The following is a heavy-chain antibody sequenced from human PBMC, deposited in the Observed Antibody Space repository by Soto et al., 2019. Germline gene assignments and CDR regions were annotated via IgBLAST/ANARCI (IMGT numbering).Heavy chain of an antibody. D-gene: IGHD3-16*01. CDR3: PRDSANYDYVWGSYLLSGMDV. J-gene: IGHJ6*02. V-gene: IGHV3-49*03. Sequence: PGGSLRLSCTASGFTFGDYAMSWFRQAPGKGLERVGFIRSKAYGGTTEYAASVKGRFTISRDDSKSIAYLQMNSLKTEDTAVYYCPRDSANYDYVWGSYLLSGMDVWGQGTTVTVSS. CDR2: IRSKAYGGTT. CDR1: GFTFGDYA.